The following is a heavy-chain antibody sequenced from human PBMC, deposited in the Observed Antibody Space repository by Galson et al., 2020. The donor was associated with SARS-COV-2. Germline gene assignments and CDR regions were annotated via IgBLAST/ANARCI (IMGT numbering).Heavy chain of an antibody. CDR3: ARDCGPAASPGWFDP. Sequence: ASETLSLTCTVSGGSIRNSGYYWSWIRQHPGKGLEWIGYMYYSGTSYYNPSLKSRVTISVDTSKNQFSLRLTSVTAADTAVYYCARDCGPAASPGWFDPWGQGTLVTVSS. CDR1: GGSIRNSGYY. D-gene: IGHD2-2*01. V-gene: IGHV4-31*03. J-gene: IGHJ5*02. CDR2: MYYSGTS.